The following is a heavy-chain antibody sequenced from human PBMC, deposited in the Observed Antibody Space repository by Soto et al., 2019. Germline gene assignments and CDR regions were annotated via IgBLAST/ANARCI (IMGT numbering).Heavy chain of an antibody. V-gene: IGHV1-46*01. D-gene: IGHD6-13*01. CDR1: GYTFTSYY. CDR2: INPSGGST. J-gene: IGHJ6*02. Sequence: ASVKVSCKASGYTFTSYYMHWVRQAPGQGLEWMGIINPSGGSTSYAQKLQGRVTMTRDTSTSTVYMELSSLRSEDTAVYYFARDLSIAADTYYYYYGMDVWGQGTTVTVSS. CDR3: ARDLSIAADTYYYYYGMDV.